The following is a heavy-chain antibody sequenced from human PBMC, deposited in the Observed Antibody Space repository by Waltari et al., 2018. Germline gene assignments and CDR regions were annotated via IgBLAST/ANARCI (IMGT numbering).Heavy chain of an antibody. CDR3: AKVRYYDFWSGYPDY. CDR2: ISGSGGST. V-gene: IGHV3-23*01. CDR1: GFTFSSYA. D-gene: IGHD3-3*01. J-gene: IGHJ4*02. Sequence: EVQLLESGGGLVQPGGSLSLYCAASGFTFSSYAMSGFRPAPGKGLEWVSAISGSGGSTYYADSVKGRFTISRDNSKNTLYLQMNSLRAEDTAVYYCAKVRYYDFWSGYPDYWGQGTLVTVSS.